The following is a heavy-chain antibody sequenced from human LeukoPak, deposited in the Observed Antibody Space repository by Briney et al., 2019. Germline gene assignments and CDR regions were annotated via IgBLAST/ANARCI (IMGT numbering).Heavy chain of an antibody. CDR2: IYYSGST. V-gene: IGHV4-31*03. CDR3: GRYCSSTNCYKGGFDP. D-gene: IGHD2-2*02. Sequence: PSQTLSLTCTVSGGSISSGGYYWSWIRQHPGKGVEWIGYIYYSGSTYSNPSLKSRVTISVDTSKNQFSLNLSSVTAADTAVYYCGRYCSSTNCYKGGFDPWGQGTLVTVSS. J-gene: IGHJ5*02. CDR1: GGSISSGGYY.